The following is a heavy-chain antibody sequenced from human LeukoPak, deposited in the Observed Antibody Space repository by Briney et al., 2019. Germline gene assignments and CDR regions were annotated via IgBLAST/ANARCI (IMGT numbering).Heavy chain of an antibody. CDR2: IYYSGST. D-gene: IGHD6-19*01. J-gene: IGHJ3*02. V-gene: IGHV4-31*03. CDR1: GGSISSGGYY. Sequence: SQTLSLTCTVSGGSISSGGYYWSWIRQHPGKGLEWIGYIYYSGSTYYNPSLKSRVTISVDTSKNQFSLKLNSVTAADTAVFYCARHIPQWLGPDSFDIWGQGTMVTVSS. CDR3: ARHIPQWLGPDSFDI.